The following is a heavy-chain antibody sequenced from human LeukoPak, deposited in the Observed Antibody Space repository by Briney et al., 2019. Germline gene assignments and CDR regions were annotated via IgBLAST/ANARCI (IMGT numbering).Heavy chain of an antibody. J-gene: IGHJ4*02. Sequence: PSQTLSLTCTVSGGSISSGDYYWSWIRQPPGKGLEWIGYIYYSGSTYYNPSLKSRVTISVDTSKNQFSLKLSSVTAADTAVYYCARGIRFLEWYYFDYWGQGTLVTVSS. CDR2: IYYSGST. D-gene: IGHD3-3*01. CDR3: ARGIRFLEWYYFDY. V-gene: IGHV4-30-4*08. CDR1: GGSISSGDYY.